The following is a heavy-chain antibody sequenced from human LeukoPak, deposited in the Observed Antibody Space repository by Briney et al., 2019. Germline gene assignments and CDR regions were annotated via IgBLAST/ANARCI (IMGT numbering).Heavy chain of an antibody. CDR3: ARIRTTVERWAFDI. Sequence: SETLSLTCTVSGGSISSYYWSWTRQPAGKGLEWIGRTYTSGSTNYNPSLKSRVTMSVDTSKNQFSLKLSSVTAADTAVYYCARIRTTVERWAFDIWGQGTMVTVSS. V-gene: IGHV4-4*07. CDR2: TYTSGST. D-gene: IGHD4-23*01. J-gene: IGHJ3*02. CDR1: GGSISSYY.